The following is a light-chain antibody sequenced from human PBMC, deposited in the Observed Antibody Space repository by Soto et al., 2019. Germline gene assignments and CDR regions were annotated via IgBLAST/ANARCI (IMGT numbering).Light chain of an antibody. CDR3: QHYGSSYT. CDR1: QTVNTNS. V-gene: IGKV3-20*01. J-gene: IGKJ3*01. CDR2: DAS. Sequence: DIVLTQSPGTMSLSPGKRATLSCRASQTVNTNSLAWYQHKPGQALRLLIYDASSRPPGVSDRFIGSGSGTDFTLTISRLEPDDFAIYYCQHYGSSYTFGPGTKVEIK.